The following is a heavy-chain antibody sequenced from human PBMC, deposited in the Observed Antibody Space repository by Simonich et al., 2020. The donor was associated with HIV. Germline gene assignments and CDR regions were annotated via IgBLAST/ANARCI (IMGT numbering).Heavy chain of an antibody. CDR2: IIHSGST. J-gene: IGHJ3*02. Sequence: QEQLRQWGAGLLKPSETLSLTCAVYGESFSGYYWTWIRQPPGKGLAWIGEIIHSGSTNYNPSLKSRVTISGDSSKKQFSLKLSSVTAADTAVYYCARLERGIDAFDIGGQGTMVTVSS. D-gene: IGHD7-27*01. CDR3: ARLERGIDAFDI. CDR1: GESFSGYY. V-gene: IGHV4-34*12.